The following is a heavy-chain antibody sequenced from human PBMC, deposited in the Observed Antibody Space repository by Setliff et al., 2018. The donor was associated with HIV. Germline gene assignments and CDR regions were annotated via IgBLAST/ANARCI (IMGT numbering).Heavy chain of an antibody. CDR1: GFSFGTYS. CDR3: ARGYSSSWHNDYHYYMDV. J-gene: IGHJ6*03. CDR2: ISSASSYI. D-gene: IGHD6-13*01. V-gene: IGHV3-21*01. Sequence: GGSLRLSCLASGFSFGTYSMTWVRQDPGKGLEWVSSISSASSYIYYEDSVKGRFTVSRDDAEHSLYMQMDSLRADDTAVYYCARGYSSSWHNDYHYYMDVWGKGTTVTVSS.